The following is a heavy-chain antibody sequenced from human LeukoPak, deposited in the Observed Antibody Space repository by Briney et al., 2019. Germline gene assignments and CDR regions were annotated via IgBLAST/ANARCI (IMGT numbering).Heavy chain of an antibody. CDR2: IKPDGSDT. CDR1: GFTVSSNY. D-gene: IGHD5-12*01. CDR3: ARGKYGGYFIDY. V-gene: IGHV3-74*01. J-gene: IGHJ4*02. Sequence: GSLRLSCAASGFTVSSNYMSWVRQAPGKGLVWVSRIKPDGSDTNYADSVKGRFTISRDNAKNTVYLQMNSLRAEDTAVYYCARGKYGGYFIDYWGQGTLVTVSS.